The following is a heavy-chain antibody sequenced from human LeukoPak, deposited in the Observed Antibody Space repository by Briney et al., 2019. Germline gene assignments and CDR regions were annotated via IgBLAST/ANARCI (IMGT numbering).Heavy chain of an antibody. Sequence: GGSLGLSCAASGFTFSNYVMSWVRQAPGKGLEWVSTISGSGYTTYYADSVKGRFTISRDNSKNTLYLQMNSLRAEDTAVYYCAKWSGSYYAFDIWGQGTMVTVSS. D-gene: IGHD1-26*01. CDR2: ISGSGYTT. CDR3: AKWSGSYYAFDI. J-gene: IGHJ3*02. V-gene: IGHV3-23*01. CDR1: GFTFSNYV.